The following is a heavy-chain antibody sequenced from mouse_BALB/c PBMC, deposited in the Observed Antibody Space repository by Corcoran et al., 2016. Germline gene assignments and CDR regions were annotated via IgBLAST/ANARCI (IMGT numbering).Heavy chain of an antibody. J-gene: IGHJ1*01. Sequence: EVQLQQSGAELVKPGASVKLSCTASGFNIKDTYMHWVKQRPEQGLEWIGRIDRANGNTKYDPKFQGKATITADTSSNTAYLQLSSLTSEDTAVYYCANWDGYVDVWGAGTTVTVSS. D-gene: IGHD4-1*01. V-gene: IGHV14-3*02. CDR2: IDRANGNT. CDR1: GFNIKDTY. CDR3: ANWDGYVDV.